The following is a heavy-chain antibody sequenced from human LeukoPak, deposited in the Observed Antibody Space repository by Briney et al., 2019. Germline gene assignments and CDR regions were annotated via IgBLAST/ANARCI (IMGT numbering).Heavy chain of an antibody. J-gene: IGHJ4*02. Sequence: ASVKVSCKASGYTFTGYFMHWVRQAPGQGLEWMGRINLNSGGTYYAQNFQGRVTMTRDTSISTAYMELSRLRSDDTAVYYCAREGYSSGRFDYWGQGTLVTVSS. D-gene: IGHD6-19*01. CDR1: GYTFTGYF. CDR3: AREGYSSGRFDY. CDR2: INLNSGGT. V-gene: IGHV1-2*06.